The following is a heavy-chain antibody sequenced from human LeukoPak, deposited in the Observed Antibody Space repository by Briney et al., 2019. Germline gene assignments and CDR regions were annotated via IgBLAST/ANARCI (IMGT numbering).Heavy chain of an antibody. CDR2: IYSDGTT. Sequence: SETLSLTCTVSGGSISSYYWTWIRQPAGKGLEWIGRIYSDGTTKYNPSLKSRVTVSVDTSKNQFPLKLSSVTAADTAVYYCARGAFYSDYWGQGTLVTVSS. CDR1: GGSISSYY. V-gene: IGHV4-4*07. J-gene: IGHJ4*02. D-gene: IGHD3-16*01. CDR3: ARGAFYSDY.